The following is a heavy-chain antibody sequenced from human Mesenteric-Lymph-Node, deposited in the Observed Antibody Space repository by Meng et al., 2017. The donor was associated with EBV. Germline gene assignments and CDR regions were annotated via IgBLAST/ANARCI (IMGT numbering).Heavy chain of an antibody. CDR1: GDSVCVYV. J-gene: IGHJ4*02. CDR2: INNSGGN. D-gene: IGHD2-8*01. V-gene: IGHV4-34*02. CDR3: ARGGGVLTPIDY. Sequence: VQFQEWGAGAFKLSETLSLSWAVFGDSVCVYVWSWIRKPLGKGQEWIGEINNSGGNNYNQYLESRVSVSVEVYKTQFSLKLRSVTAADTAVYYCARGGGVLTPIDYWGQGGLVTVSS.